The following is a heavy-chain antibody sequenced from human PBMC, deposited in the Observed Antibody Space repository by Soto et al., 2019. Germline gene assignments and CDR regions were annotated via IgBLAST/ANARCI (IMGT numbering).Heavy chain of an antibody. CDR2: IYWDDDK. Sequence: QITLKESGPTLVKPTQTLTLTCTLSGFSLSTSGVGGGWIRQPPGKALEWLALIYWDDDKRYSLFLKSRLTITKDTSKNQVVLTLTNMDPVDTATYYCALKGDGYRGFKYWGQGTLVTVSS. CDR3: ALKGDGYRGFKY. D-gene: IGHD5-12*01. V-gene: IGHV2-5*02. CDR1: GFSLSTSGVG. J-gene: IGHJ4*02.